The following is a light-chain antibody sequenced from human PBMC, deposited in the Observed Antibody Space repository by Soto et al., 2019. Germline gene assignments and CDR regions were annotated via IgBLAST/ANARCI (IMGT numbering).Light chain of an antibody. CDR2: GAS. CDR1: QSVSSSY. CDR3: QQYGSSLRT. Sequence: EIVLTQSPGTLSLSPGERATLSCRAIQSVSSSYLAWYQQKPGQAPRLLIYGASSRATGTPDRFSGSGSGTDFTLIISRLEPEDFAVYYCQQYGSSLRTFGQGTKV. J-gene: IGKJ1*01. V-gene: IGKV3-20*01.